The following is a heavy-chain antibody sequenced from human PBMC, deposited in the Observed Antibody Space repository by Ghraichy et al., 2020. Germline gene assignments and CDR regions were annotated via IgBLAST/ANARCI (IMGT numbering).Heavy chain of an antibody. Sequence: GGSPRLSCATSGFPFRNYAMNWVRQTPGKGLEWVSAISGSATDTYYADSVRGRFTVSSDTSKNTVYLQMHSLRVDDTAVYYCVKSCGAGGVCFSWGQGTLVTVSS. CDR3: VKSCGAGGVCFS. CDR1: GFPFRNYA. D-gene: IGHD2-8*02. J-gene: IGHJ5*02. V-gene: IGHV3-23*01. CDR2: ISGSATDT.